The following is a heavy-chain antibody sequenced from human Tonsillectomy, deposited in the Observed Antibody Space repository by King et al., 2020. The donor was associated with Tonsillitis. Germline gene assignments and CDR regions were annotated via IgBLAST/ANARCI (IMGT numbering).Heavy chain of an antibody. CDR2: IYYSGNT. V-gene: IGHV4-59*08. Sequence: QLQESGPGLVKPSETLSLTCTVSGGSISSYYWSWIRQPPGKGLEWIGYIYYSGNTNYNPSLKSRVTISEDTSKNQFSLKLSSVTAADTAVYYCARHFQYYSDSSDCYMDVWGKGTTVTVSS. J-gene: IGHJ6*03. D-gene: IGHD3-22*01. CDR3: ARHFQYYSDSSDCYMDV. CDR1: GGSISSYY.